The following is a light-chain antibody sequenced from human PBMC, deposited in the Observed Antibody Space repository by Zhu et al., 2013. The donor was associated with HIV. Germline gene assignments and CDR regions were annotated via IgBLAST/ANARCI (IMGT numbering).Light chain of an antibody. CDR2: WAS. CDR3: QQYKTYWT. J-gene: IGKJ1*01. CDR1: QSLLYSVNNNNY. Sequence: DIVMTQSPDSLAVSLGERATINCKSSQSLLYSVNNNNYLAWYQQKPGQPPKLLIYWASTRDSGVPDRFSGSGSGTHFTLTISRLQPDDFATYYCQQYKTYWTFGQGTKVELK. V-gene: IGKV4-1*01.